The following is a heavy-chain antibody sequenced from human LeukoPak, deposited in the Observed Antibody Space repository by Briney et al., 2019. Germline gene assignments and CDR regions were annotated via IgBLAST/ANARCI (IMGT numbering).Heavy chain of an antibody. V-gene: IGHV1-2*02. CDR1: GYTFASYG. Sequence: GASVKVSCKASGYTFASYGISWVRQAPGQGLEWMGWNNPNSGGTNYAQKFQGRVTMTRDTSISTAYMELSRLRSDDTAVYYCALDLMGIARVYNWFDPWGQGTLVTVSS. J-gene: IGHJ5*02. CDR3: ALDLMGIARVYNWFDP. CDR2: NNPNSGGT. D-gene: IGHD6-13*01.